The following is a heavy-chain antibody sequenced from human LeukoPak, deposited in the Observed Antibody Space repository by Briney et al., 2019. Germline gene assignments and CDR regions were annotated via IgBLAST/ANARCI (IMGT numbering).Heavy chain of an antibody. CDR1: GGTFSSYT. J-gene: IGHJ4*02. Sequence: LVKVSCKASGGTFSSYTISWVRQAPGQGLEWMGRIIPILGIANYAQKFQGRVTITADKSTSTAYMELSSLRSEDTAVYYCARVGGSYGFDYWGQGTLVTVSS. CDR3: ARVGGSYGFDY. CDR2: IIPILGIA. V-gene: IGHV1-69*02. D-gene: IGHD1-26*01.